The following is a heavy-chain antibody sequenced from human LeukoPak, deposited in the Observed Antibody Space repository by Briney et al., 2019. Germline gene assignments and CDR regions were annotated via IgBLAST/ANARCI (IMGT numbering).Heavy chain of an antibody. CDR3: ARDPTYGVVVAAALHYYYIDV. CDR1: GFTFSSYW. V-gene: IGHV3-7*01. Sequence: PGGALRLSCAASGFTFSSYWVSRVRQAPGKGLEWVANIKQDGSEKYYVDSVKGRFTISRDNAKNSLYLQMNSLRAEDTAVYYCARDPTYGVVVAAALHYYYIDVWGKGTTVTVSS. J-gene: IGHJ6*03. D-gene: IGHD2-15*01. CDR2: IKQDGSEK.